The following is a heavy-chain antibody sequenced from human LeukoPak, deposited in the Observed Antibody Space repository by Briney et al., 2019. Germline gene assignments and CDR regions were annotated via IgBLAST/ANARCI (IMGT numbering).Heavy chain of an antibody. Sequence: SETLSLTCTVSGASISSNPYYWGWIRQPPGRGLEWIASVYYSGGTYHNPSLKSRVTISIDTSKNQISLRLSSVTAADTAVYYCARHGPQNYVGNPYDFDYWGQGRLVTVAS. J-gene: IGHJ4*02. CDR3: ARHGPQNYVGNPYDFDY. CDR1: GASISSNPYY. V-gene: IGHV4-39*01. D-gene: IGHD4-23*01. CDR2: VYYSGGT.